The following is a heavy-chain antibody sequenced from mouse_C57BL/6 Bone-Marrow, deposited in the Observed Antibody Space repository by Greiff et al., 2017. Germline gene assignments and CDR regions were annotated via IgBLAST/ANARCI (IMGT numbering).Heavy chain of an antibody. CDR3: ARKGGTTVVAYYFDY. CDR2: IYPSDSET. J-gene: IGHJ2*01. D-gene: IGHD1-1*01. Sequence: QVQLQQPGAELVRPGSSVKLSCKASGYTFTSYWMDWVKQRPGQGLEWIGNIYPSDSETHYNQKFKDQATLTVDKSSSTAYMQLSSLTSEDSAVYYCARKGGTTVVAYYFDYWGQGTTLTVSS. CDR1: GYTFTSYW. V-gene: IGHV1-61*01.